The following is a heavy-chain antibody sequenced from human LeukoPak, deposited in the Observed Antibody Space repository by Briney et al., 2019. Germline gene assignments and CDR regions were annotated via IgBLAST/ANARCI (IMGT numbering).Heavy chain of an antibody. V-gene: IGHV3-30*02. CDR1: GLIFSSYD. Sequence: PGGSLRLSCTASGLIFSSYDMHWVRQAPGKGLEWVTFIGYDGSNKYYADSVKGRFTISRDNSKDTLFLQMNRLRTEDTAVYYCAKAGGIYYPDHFDPWGQGTLVTVSS. D-gene: IGHD1-26*01. CDR3: AKAGGIYYPDHFDP. J-gene: IGHJ5*02. CDR2: IGYDGSNK.